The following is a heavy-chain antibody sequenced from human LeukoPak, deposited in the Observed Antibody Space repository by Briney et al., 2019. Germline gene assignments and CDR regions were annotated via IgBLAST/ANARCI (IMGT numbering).Heavy chain of an antibody. CDR1: GFTVSTNY. Sequence: GGSLRLSCAASGFTVSTNYMTWVRQAPRKGLEWVSVLYSGGRTHYADSAKGRFTISRHNSKNTLYLQMNSLRAEDTAVYYCASPTRGGAFDIWGQGTMVTVSS. CDR3: ASPTRGGAFDI. J-gene: IGHJ3*02. CDR2: LYSGGRT. D-gene: IGHD5-24*01. V-gene: IGHV3-53*04.